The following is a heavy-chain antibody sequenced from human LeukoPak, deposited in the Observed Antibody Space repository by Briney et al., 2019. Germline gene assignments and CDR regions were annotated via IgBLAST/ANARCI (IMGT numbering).Heavy chain of an antibody. D-gene: IGHD3-16*02. J-gene: IGHJ4*02. CDR3: ARRGRGYVWGSYRYSAYYFDH. V-gene: IGHV4-59*08. CDR2: IYYSGGT. CDR1: GGSISSYY. Sequence: SETLSLTCTVSGGSISSYYWSWIRQPPGKGLEWIGYIYYSGGTNYNPSLKSRVTISVDTSKNQFSLKLSSVTAADTAVYYCARRGRGYVWGSYRYSAYYFDHWGQGTLVTVSS.